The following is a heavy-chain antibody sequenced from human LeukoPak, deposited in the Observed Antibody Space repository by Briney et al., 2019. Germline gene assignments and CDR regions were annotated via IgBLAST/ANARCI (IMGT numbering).Heavy chain of an antibody. D-gene: IGHD3-22*01. J-gene: IGHJ6*01. Sequence: SETLSLTCAVYGGSFSGYYWSWIRQPPGEGLEWIGEINQSGSTNYNPSLERRATMSVDTSKNQFFLKLSSVTAADTAVYYCARANYDSSGYRRYYNYYGMDVWGQGTTVTVSS. V-gene: IGHV4-34*01. CDR2: INQSGST. CDR3: ARANYDSSGYRRYYNYYGMDV. CDR1: GGSFSGYY.